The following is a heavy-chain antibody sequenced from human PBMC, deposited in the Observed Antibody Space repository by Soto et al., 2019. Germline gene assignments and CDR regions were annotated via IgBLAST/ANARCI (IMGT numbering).Heavy chain of an antibody. V-gene: IGHV4-34*02. Sequence: QVQLQQWGAGLLKPSETLSLTCAVYGGSISGYYWSWIRQPPGKGLEWIGEINHSGSTNYNPSLKSRVTISVDTSKHQFSLRLSSVTAADTAVYYCTAKDVEQWPWDYWGQGTLVTVSS. CDR1: GGSISGYY. CDR2: INHSGST. CDR3: TAKDVEQWPWDY. D-gene: IGHD6-19*01. J-gene: IGHJ4*02.